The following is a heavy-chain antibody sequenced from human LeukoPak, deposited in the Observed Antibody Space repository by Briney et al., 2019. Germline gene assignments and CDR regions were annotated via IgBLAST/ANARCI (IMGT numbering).Heavy chain of an antibody. CDR2: INHSGST. Sequence: ASETLSLTCAVSGYSISSGYYWSWIRQPPGKGLEWIGEINHSGSTNYNPSLKSRVTISVDTSKNQFSLKLSSVTAADTAVYYCASRYSGYDYTFDYWGQGTLVTVSS. J-gene: IGHJ4*02. D-gene: IGHD5-12*01. CDR1: GYSISSGYY. V-gene: IGHV4-34*01. CDR3: ASRYSGYDYTFDY.